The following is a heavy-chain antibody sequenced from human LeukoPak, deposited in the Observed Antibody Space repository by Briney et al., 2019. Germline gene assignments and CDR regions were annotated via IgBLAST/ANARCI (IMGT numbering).Heavy chain of an antibody. CDR1: GDSISSYY. Sequence: PSETLSLTCTVSGDSISSYYWSWIRQPAGKGLEWIGRIYNGGIITYNPSLKSRVTMSIDTSNNQFSLRLRFVTAADTAVYYCARDRRDSSSPWYFDYWGQGALVTVSS. V-gene: IGHV4-4*07. J-gene: IGHJ4*02. D-gene: IGHD6-13*01. CDR3: ARDRRDSSSPWYFDY. CDR2: IYNGGII.